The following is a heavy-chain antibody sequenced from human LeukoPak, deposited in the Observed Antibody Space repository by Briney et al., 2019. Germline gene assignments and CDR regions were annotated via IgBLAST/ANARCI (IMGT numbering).Heavy chain of an antibody. CDR3: ARGSGWYPH. CDR2: ISYSGDT. V-gene: IGHV4-59*02. D-gene: IGHD6-19*01. CDR1: GGSVSSNY. Sequence: NSSATLSLSCSVSGGSVSSNYWCWFRQHPAEGLEWIGYISYSGDTKYNPSLKSRLSMSVDTSKNQCSLMLTSVTAADTAVYYCARGSGWYPHWGQGTLVTVSS. J-gene: IGHJ1*01.